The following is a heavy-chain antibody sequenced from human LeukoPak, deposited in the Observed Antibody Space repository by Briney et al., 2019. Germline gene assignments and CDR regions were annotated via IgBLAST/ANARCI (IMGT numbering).Heavy chain of an antibody. J-gene: IGHJ3*02. CDR1: GYSISSGYY. CDR3: ARSWNFGRAVEAFDI. Sequence: PSETLSLTCAVSGYSISSGYYWGWIRQPPGKGLEWIGSKHRGGSTYYNPSLESRVTISIDTSMNQFSLRLSSVTAADTTDTAVYYCARSWNFGRAVEAFDIWGHGIMVTVSS. CDR2: KHRGGST. V-gene: IGHV4-38-2*01. D-gene: IGHD1-1*01.